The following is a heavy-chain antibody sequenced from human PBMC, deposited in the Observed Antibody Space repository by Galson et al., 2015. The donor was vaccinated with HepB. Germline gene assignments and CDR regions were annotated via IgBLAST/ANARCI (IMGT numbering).Heavy chain of an antibody. CDR3: TSRWLIPGSYDY. J-gene: IGHJ4*02. CDR2: IRSNAYGGTT. D-gene: IGHD3-16*01. V-gene: IGHV3-49*04. CDR1: GFTFGDYA. Sequence: SLRLSCAASGFTFGDYAMSWVRQAPGKGLEWVGFIRSNAYGGTTEYAASVKGRFTISRDDSKSIAYLQTNSLKTEDTAVYYCTSRWLIPGSYDYWGQGTLVTVSS.